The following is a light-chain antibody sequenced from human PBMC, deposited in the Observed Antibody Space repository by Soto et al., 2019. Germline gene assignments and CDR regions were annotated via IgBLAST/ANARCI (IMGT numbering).Light chain of an antibody. CDR3: CSYTSSSSLVV. CDR2: DVT. V-gene: IGLV2-14*01. CDR1: TRDVGGYNY. J-gene: IGLJ2*01. Sequence: QSALTQPASASGTPGQSITISCTGTTRDVGGYNYVSWYQQHPAKAHKLLIHDVTIRPSGVSNRFSGSKSGNTASLTISGLQAEDESNYYCCSYTSSSSLVVFGGGTQLTVL.